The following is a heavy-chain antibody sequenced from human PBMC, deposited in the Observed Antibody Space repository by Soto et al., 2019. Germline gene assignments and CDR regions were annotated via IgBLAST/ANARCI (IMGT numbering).Heavy chain of an antibody. CDR2: VENSGST. CDR1: GGSVSSESYY. V-gene: IGHV4-61*01. CDR3: ARERGDSHWIDP. D-gene: IGHD2-21*01. Sequence: SETLSLTCSVSGGSVSSESYYWSWIRQTPGKGLEWIGNVENSGSTKYNPSLKSRVTISVDTSKNQFSLKLSSVTGADTAVYYCARERGDSHWIDPWGQGTLVTV. J-gene: IGHJ5*02.